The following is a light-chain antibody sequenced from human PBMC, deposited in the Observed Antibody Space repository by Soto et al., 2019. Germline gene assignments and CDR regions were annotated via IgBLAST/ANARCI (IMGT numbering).Light chain of an antibody. J-gene: IGKJ3*01. Sequence: DIQMTQSPSTLSGSVGDRFAVTCRASQTISIWLAWYQQKPGKAPKLLIYAASSLQGGVPSRFSGSGSGTEFTLTISSLQPDDFATYYCQQSYSTSSPFGPGTKADIK. V-gene: IGKV1-5*01. CDR3: QQSYSTSSP. CDR2: AAS. CDR1: QTISIW.